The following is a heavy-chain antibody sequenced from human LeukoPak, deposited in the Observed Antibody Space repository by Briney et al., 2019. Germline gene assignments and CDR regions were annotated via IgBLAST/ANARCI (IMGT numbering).Heavy chain of an antibody. V-gene: IGHV3-15*07. Sequence: GGSLRLSCAASGFTFGNACMNWVRQAPGKGLEWVGRIKSKTDGGTTDYAAPVKGRFTISRDDSKNTLYLQMNSLKTEDTAVYYSTTGRYCSSTSYYDGMDVWGQGTTVTVSS. CDR2: IKSKTDGGTT. D-gene: IGHD2-2*01. J-gene: IGHJ6*02. CDR3: TTGRYCSSTSYYDGMDV. CDR1: GFTFGNAC.